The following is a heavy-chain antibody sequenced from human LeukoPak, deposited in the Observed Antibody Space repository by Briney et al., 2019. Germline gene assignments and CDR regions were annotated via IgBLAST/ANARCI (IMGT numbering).Heavy chain of an antibody. J-gene: IGHJ3*02. CDR3: AKDQRDVDTAMVSPGAFDI. Sequence: PGGSLRLSCAASGFTFSRYGMHWVRQAPGKGLEWVAFIRYDGSNKYYADSVKGRFTISRDNSKNTLYLQMNSLRAEDTAVYYCAKDQRDVDTAMVSPGAFDIWGQGTMVTVSS. V-gene: IGHV3-30*02. D-gene: IGHD5-18*01. CDR1: GFTFSRYG. CDR2: IRYDGSNK.